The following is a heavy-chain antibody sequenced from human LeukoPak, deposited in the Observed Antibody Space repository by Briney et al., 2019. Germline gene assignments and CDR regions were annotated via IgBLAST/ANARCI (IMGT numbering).Heavy chain of an antibody. CDR1: EFSVGSNY. D-gene: IGHD4-17*01. CDR3: ANYYTVTTSPFDY. V-gene: IGHV3-66*01. J-gene: IGHJ4*02. Sequence: GGSLTLSCAASEFSVGSNYMPWVRQAPGKGLEWVSLIYSGGSTYYADSVKGRFTISRNNSKNTLYPQMNSLKTEDTAVYFCANYYTVTTSPFDYWGQGTLVSVSS. CDR2: IYSGGST.